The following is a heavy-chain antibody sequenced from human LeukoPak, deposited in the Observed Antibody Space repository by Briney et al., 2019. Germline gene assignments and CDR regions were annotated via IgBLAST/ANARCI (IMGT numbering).Heavy chain of an antibody. Sequence: VASVKVSCKTSGYTFTSYYIHWVRQAPGQGLEWMGIINPSGGSTTYAQKFQGRVTVTRDMSTSTVYMELSSLRSEDTAVYYCARGRVLRYFDWLFKYDAFDIWGQGTMVTVSS. J-gene: IGHJ3*02. CDR2: INPSGGST. V-gene: IGHV1-46*01. CDR3: ARGRVLRYFDWLFKYDAFDI. D-gene: IGHD3-9*01. CDR1: GYTFTSYY.